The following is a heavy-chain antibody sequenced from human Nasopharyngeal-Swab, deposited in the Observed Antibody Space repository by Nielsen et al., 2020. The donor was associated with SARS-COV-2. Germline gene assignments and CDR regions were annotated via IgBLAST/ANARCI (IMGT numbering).Heavy chain of an antibody. Sequence: GGSLRLSCKGSGYSFTSYWIGWVRQMPGKGLEWMGIIYPGDSDTRYSPSLQGQVTISADKSISTAYLQWSSLKASDTAMYYCARPGPGSYSAGAFDIWGQGTMVTVSS. CDR2: IYPGDSDT. D-gene: IGHD1-26*01. CDR1: GYSFTSYW. J-gene: IGHJ3*02. V-gene: IGHV5-51*01. CDR3: ARPGPGSYSAGAFDI.